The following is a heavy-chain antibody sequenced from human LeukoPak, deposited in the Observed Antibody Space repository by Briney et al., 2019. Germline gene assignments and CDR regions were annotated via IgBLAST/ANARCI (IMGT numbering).Heavy chain of an antibody. D-gene: IGHD2-21*01. V-gene: IGHV3-7*01. Sequence: GGSLRLSCAASGFTFRNFWMSWVRQVPGKGLEWVANMNEEASRIYYLDSVKGRFTISRDNAKNSLFLQMNSLRAEDTAVYYCARDGDGLIFPTDSRGQGTLVTVSS. J-gene: IGHJ4*02. CDR1: GFTFRNFW. CDR3: ARDGDGLIFPTDS. CDR2: MNEEASRI.